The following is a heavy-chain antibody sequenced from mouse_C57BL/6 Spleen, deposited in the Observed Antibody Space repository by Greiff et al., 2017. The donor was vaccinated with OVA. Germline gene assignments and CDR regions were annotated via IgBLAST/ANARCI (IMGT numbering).Heavy chain of an antibody. V-gene: IGHV1-81*01. D-gene: IGHD1-1*01. CDR2: IYPRSGNT. J-gene: IGHJ1*03. CDR3: ARGGSSSLGYFDV. CDR1: GYTFTSYG. Sequence: QVQLQQSGAELARPGASVKLSCKASGYTFTSYGISWVKQRTGQGLEWIGEIYPRSGNTYYNEKFKGKATLTADKSSSTAYMELRSLTSEDSAVYFCARGGSSSLGYFDVWGTGTTVTVSS.